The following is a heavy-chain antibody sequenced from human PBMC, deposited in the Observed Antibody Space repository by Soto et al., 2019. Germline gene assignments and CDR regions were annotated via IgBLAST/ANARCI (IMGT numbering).Heavy chain of an antibody. CDR1: GFTFSSYS. V-gene: IGHV3-48*02. CDR2: ISSSSSTI. J-gene: IGHJ5*02. Sequence: EVQLVESGGGLVQPGGSLRLSCAASGFTFSSYSMNWVRQAPGKGLEWVSYISSSSSTIYYADCVKGRFTISRDNAKNSLYLQMNSLRDDDTAVYYCARERAVGIAVALNWFDPWGQGTLVTVSS. CDR3: ARERAVGIAVALNWFDP. D-gene: IGHD6-19*01.